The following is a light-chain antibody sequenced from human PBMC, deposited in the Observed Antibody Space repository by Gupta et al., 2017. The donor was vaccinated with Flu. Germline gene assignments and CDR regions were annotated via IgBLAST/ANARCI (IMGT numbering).Light chain of an antibody. CDR1: SSNIGNKD. CDR3: VTWDTSLSALV. V-gene: IGLV1-51*02. Sequence: KVTISCSGSSSNIGNKDVSWYQQLPGTAPKLLIYEDEKRPSGIPERFSGSKSGTSATLDITGLQTGDEADYYCVTWDTSLSALVFGGGTKLTVL. CDR2: EDE. J-gene: IGLJ2*01.